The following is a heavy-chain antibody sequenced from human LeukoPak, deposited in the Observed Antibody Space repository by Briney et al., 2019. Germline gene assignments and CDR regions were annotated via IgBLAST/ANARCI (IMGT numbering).Heavy chain of an antibody. CDR2: IYYSGTT. D-gene: IGHD2-15*01. CDR1: GGSISSGGYY. J-gene: IGHJ4*02. CDR3: ARSGYCTGGSCYSGPIG. Sequence: SETLSLTCTVSGGSISSGGYYWSWIRQHPGKGLEWIGSIYYSGTTSYNPSLKSRVTISLDTSRNQFSLKLSSVTAADTAVYYCARSGYCTGGSCYSGPIGWGQGTLVTVSS. V-gene: IGHV4-31*03.